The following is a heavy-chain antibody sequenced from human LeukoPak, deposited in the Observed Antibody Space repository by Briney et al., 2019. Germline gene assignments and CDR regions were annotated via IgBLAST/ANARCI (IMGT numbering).Heavy chain of an antibody. Sequence: PGGSLRLSCAASGFTFSSYWMSWVRQAPGKGLEWVANIKQDGSEKYYVDSVKGRFTISRDNAKNSLYLQMNSLRAEDTAVYYCARDGGTYYYDSSGYYPQGYFDYWGQGTLVTVSS. J-gene: IGHJ4*02. CDR1: GFTFSSYW. V-gene: IGHV3-7*01. CDR2: IKQDGSEK. D-gene: IGHD3-22*01. CDR3: ARDGGTYYYDSSGYYPQGYFDY.